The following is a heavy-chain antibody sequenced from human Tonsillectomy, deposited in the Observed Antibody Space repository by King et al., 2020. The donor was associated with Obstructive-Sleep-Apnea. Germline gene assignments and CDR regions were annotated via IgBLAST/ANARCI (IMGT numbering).Heavy chain of an antibody. CDR1: GGSISSYY. CDR2: IYYSGST. V-gene: IGHV4-59*08. D-gene: IGHD3-3*01. J-gene: IGHJ4*02. CDR3: ARHKGNDFWSGYSTRNSFDY. Sequence: VQLQESGPGLVKPSETLSLTCTVSGGSISSYYWSWIRQPPGKGLEWIGYIYYSGSTNYNPSLKSRVTISVDTSKNQFSLKLSSVTAADTAVYYCARHKGNDFWSGYSTRNSFDYWGQGTLVTVSS.